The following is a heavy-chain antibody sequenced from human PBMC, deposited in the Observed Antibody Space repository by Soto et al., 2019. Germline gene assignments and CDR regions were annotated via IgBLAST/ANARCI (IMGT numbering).Heavy chain of an antibody. D-gene: IGHD1-26*01. J-gene: IGHJ6*02. CDR1: CGSINSGDYY. Sequence: SETLSLTCTVSCGSINSGDYYWTWIRQPPGKGLEWIGYIYYSGGTYSSPSLKSRVTMSDDASKNQFFLKLTSVTAADTAVYFCARGVGSYYYYGMDVWGQGTSVTVSS. CDR3: ARGVGSYYYYGMDV. V-gene: IGHV4-30-4*01. CDR2: IYYSGGT.